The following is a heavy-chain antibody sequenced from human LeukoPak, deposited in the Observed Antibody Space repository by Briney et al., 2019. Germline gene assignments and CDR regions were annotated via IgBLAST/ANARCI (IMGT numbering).Heavy chain of an antibody. V-gene: IGHV3-30*02. D-gene: IGHD6-19*01. J-gene: IGHJ5*02. Sequence: GGSLRLSCAASGFTFNNYVMHWVRRAPGKGLEWVASIRDDGNNEFYADSVKGRFNISRDNSKSTLYLQMFSLRDEDTAVYHCARDRGYNTGWYNWFDPWGQGTPVTVSS. CDR1: GFTFNNYV. CDR2: IRDDGNNE. CDR3: ARDRGYNTGWYNWFDP.